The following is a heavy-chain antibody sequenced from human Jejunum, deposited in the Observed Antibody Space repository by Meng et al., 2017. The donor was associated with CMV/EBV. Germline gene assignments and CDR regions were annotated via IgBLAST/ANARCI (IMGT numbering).Heavy chain of an antibody. Sequence: LSCTVSVGSISQHYWSWIRQPPGKGLEWIGYVYFTGTTNYHPSLKSRVTISVDTSKNQFSLKLNSVTAADTAVYFCGRGGSSGREWGQGTLVTVSS. CDR3: GRGGSSGRE. J-gene: IGHJ4*02. D-gene: IGHD6-19*01. CDR1: VGSISQHY. CDR2: VYFTGTT. V-gene: IGHV4-59*11.